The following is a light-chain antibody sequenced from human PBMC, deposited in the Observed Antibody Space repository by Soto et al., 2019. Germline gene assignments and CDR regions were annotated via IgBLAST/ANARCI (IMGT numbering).Light chain of an antibody. Sequence: DIQMTQSPSSLSASVGDRVTITCRASQNIIFYLNWYQVKPGKAPKRLIYDASILQGGVPSRFSGSGSGTEFTLTISSLQPEDFATYSCLQHYSYPWTFGQGTKVEVK. V-gene: IGKV1-17*01. J-gene: IGKJ1*01. CDR1: QNIIFY. CDR2: DAS. CDR3: LQHYSYPWT.